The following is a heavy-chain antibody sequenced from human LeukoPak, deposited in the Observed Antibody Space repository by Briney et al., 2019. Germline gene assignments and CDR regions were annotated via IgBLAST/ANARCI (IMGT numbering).Heavy chain of an antibody. J-gene: IGHJ4*02. D-gene: IGHD3-10*01. CDR2: IKEDGSVK. Sequence: PGGSLRLSCAASGFTFSRDWMSWVRQAPGNGLEGVANIKEDGSVKYYVESVKGRFTLSRDNAKTSLYLQMTRLRAEDTAVYYCAASITMFDYWGQGTLVTVSS. CDR3: AASITMFDY. V-gene: IGHV3-7*01. CDR1: GFTFSRDW.